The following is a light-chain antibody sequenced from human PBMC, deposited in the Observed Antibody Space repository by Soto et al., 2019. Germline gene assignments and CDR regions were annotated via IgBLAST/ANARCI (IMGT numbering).Light chain of an antibody. V-gene: IGLV2-14*01. CDR3: ASFRSGTILV. Sequence: QSALTQPASVSGSPGQSVTISCTGPRSDIGDSNFISWYQHSPGKAPRLLIYEVSSRPSGVSKRFSGSKAGNTASLTISGLLDDDEADYFCASFRSGTILVFGSGTKLNVL. CDR1: RSDIGDSNF. CDR2: EVS. J-gene: IGLJ2*01.